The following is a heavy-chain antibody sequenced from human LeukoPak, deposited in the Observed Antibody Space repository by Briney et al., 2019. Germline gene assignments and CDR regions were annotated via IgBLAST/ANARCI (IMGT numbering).Heavy chain of an antibody. D-gene: IGHD6-19*01. V-gene: IGHV3-53*01. CDR1: GFTVSSNQ. CDR3: ARGPAAVAGLGHFDY. CDR2: IYSGGST. J-gene: IGHJ4*02. Sequence: GGSLRLSCAASGFTVSSNQMTWVRQAPGKGLEWVSVIYSGGSTSYTDFVKGRFTISRDSSKNTLYLQMNSLRAEDTAVYYCARGPAAVAGLGHFDYWGQGTLVTVSS.